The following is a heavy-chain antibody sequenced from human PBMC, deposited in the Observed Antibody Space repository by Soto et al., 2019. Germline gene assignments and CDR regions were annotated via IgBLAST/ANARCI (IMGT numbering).Heavy chain of an antibody. Sequence: GGSLRLSCAASGFTFSNAWMSWVRQAPGKGLEWVGRIKSKTDGGTTDYAAPVKGRFTISRDDSKNTLYLQMNSLKTEDTAVYYCTTLTIPVVPAAPRYYYYMDVWGKGTTVTVSS. CDR2: IKSKTDGGTT. D-gene: IGHD2-2*01. CDR3: TTLTIPVVPAAPRYYYYMDV. V-gene: IGHV3-15*01. J-gene: IGHJ6*03. CDR1: GFTFSNAW.